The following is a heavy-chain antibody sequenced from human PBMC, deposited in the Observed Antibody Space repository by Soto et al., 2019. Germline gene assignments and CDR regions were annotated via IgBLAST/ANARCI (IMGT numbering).Heavy chain of an antibody. D-gene: IGHD6-13*01. Sequence: QVQLVQSGAEVKKPGASVKVSCKASGYTFTNYYVHWVRQAPAQGLEWMGMINPSGGSTNYAQKFQGSVTMTRDTSTSTVYMELSSLRSEDTAVYYCARRYSSRWHFDYWGQGTLVTVSS. V-gene: IGHV1-46*03. CDR2: INPSGGST. CDR1: GYTFTNYY. J-gene: IGHJ4*02. CDR3: ARRYSSRWHFDY.